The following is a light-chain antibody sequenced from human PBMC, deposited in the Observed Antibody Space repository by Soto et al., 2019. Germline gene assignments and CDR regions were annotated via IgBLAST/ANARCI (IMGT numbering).Light chain of an antibody. CDR2: ENN. Sequence: QSVLTQPPSVSAAPGQKVTISCSGSSSNIGNNYVSWYQQLPGTAPKLLIYENNKRPSGIPDRFSGSKSGTSATLGITGLKTGDEADYYCGTWDSSLSAWVFGGGTKLTVL. V-gene: IGLV1-51*02. CDR3: GTWDSSLSAWV. J-gene: IGLJ3*02. CDR1: SSNIGNNY.